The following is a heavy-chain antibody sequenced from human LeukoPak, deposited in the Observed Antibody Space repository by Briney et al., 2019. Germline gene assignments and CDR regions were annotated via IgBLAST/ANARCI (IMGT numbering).Heavy chain of an antibody. Sequence: GWSLRLSCAASGFTFSNALMSWVRQAPGKGLEWVGRIKSKTDGGTTDYAAPVKGRFTISRDDSKNTLYLQMNSLKTEDTAVYYCTTDFGVPDSPVGYWGQGTLVTVSS. D-gene: IGHD1-14*01. CDR2: IKSKTDGGTT. V-gene: IGHV3-15*01. J-gene: IGHJ4*02. CDR3: TTDFGVPDSPVGY. CDR1: GFTFSNAL.